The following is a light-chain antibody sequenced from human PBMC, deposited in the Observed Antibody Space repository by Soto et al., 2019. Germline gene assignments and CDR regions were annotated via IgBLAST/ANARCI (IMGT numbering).Light chain of an antibody. CDR3: QQYDSWPPSYT. J-gene: IGKJ2*01. CDR2: DTS. V-gene: IGKV3-15*01. CDR1: QGIGDT. Sequence: EIVMTQSPATLSVSPGEGATLSCRASQGIGDTLAWYQQKPGQTPRLLIYDTSIRATGVPARFSGSRSGAEFTLTISSLQSEDFAVYYCQQYDSWPPSYTFGQGTKLEIK.